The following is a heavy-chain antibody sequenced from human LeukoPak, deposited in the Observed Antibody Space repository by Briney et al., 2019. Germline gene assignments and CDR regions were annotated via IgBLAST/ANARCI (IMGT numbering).Heavy chain of an antibody. CDR2: ISYDGSNK. V-gene: IGHV3-30-3*01. CDR3: ARRAATSYYYYGMDA. Sequence: GGSLRLSCAASGFTFSSYAMHWVRQAPGKGLEWVAVISYDGSNKYYADSVKGRFTISRDNSKNTLYLQMNSLRAEDTAVYYCARRAATSYYYYGMDAWGQGTTVTVSS. CDR1: GFTFSSYA. D-gene: IGHD2-15*01. J-gene: IGHJ6*02.